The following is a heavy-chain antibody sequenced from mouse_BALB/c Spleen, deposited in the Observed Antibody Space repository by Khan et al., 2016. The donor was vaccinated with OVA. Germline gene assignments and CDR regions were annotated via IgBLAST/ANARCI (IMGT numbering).Heavy chain of an antibody. CDR1: GYTFTSYV. D-gene: IGHD1-1*01. V-gene: IGHV1S136*01. CDR3: LRSLYYYVSAYDGFAY. J-gene: IGHJ3*01. CDR2: ISPNSDGS. Sequence: VQLQQSGPELVKPGASVKMSCKASGYTFTSYVMHWVKQKPGQGLEWIGYISPNSDGSKYNEKFRGKATLTSDKSSSTAYMELSSLNSEDSAVYCCLRSLYYYVSAYDGFAYWGQGTLVTVSA.